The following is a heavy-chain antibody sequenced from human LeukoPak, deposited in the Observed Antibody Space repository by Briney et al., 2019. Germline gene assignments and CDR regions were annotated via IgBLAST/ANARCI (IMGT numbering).Heavy chain of an antibody. CDR3: ARDGVYSSSKGWFDP. D-gene: IGHD6-6*01. J-gene: IGHJ5*02. Sequence: ASVKVSCKASGYTFTGYYMHWVRQAPGQGLEWMGWINPNSGGTNYAQKFQGRVTMTRDTSISTAYMELSRLRSDDTAVYYCARDGVYSSSKGWFDPWGQGTLVTVSS. CDR2: INPNSGGT. CDR1: GYTFTGYY. V-gene: IGHV1-2*02.